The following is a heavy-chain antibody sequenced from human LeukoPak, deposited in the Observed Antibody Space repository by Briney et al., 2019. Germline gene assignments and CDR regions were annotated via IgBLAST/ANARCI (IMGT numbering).Heavy chain of an antibody. Sequence: GGSLRLSCSASGFTFNTFAMHWVRQAPGERLEYVSAISSDGHSTYYADSVKGRFTISRDSSKNTLYLQMSSLRAEDTAVYYCVKTTTSYYCDCWGQGTLVTVSS. CDR3: VKTTTSYYCDC. CDR2: ISSDGHST. D-gene: IGHD3-9*01. CDR1: GFTFNTFA. J-gene: IGHJ4*02. V-gene: IGHV3-64D*06.